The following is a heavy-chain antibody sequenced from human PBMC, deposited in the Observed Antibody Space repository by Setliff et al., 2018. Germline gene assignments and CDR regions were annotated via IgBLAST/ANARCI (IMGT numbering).Heavy chain of an antibody. V-gene: IGHV1-46*01. Sequence: ASVKVSCKASGYTFTSYYMHWVRQAPGQGLEWMGIINPSGGSTSYAQKFQGRVTMTRDTSTSTVYMELSSLRSEDTAVYYCARGGIGFSEITSFGVALYWFDPWGQGTLVTVSS. J-gene: IGHJ5*02. CDR3: ARGGIGFSEITSFGVALYWFDP. CDR1: GYTFTSYY. D-gene: IGHD3-3*01. CDR2: INPSGGST.